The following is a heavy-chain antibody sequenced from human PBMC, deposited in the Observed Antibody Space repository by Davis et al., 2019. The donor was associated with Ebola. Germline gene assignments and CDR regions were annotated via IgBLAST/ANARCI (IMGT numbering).Heavy chain of an antibody. Sequence: AASVKVSCKASGGTFSSSAMHWVRQAPGQGLEWMGWINTNTGNPTYAQGFTGRFVFSLDTSVSTAYLQISSLKAEDTAVYYCAVEVHGDSESLFWYYYYGMDVWGQGTTVTVSS. CDR1: GGTFSSSA. J-gene: IGHJ6*02. CDR2: INTNTGNP. CDR3: AVEVHGDSESLFWYYYYGMDV. D-gene: IGHD4-17*01. V-gene: IGHV7-4-1*02.